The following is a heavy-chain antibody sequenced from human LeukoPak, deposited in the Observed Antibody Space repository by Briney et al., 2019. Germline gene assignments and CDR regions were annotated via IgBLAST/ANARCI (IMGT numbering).Heavy chain of an antibody. CDR2: IRYDGSNK. Sequence: GGSLRLSCAASGFTFSSYGMHWVRQAPGKGLEWVAFIRYDGSNKYYADSVKGRFTISRDDSKNTLYLQMNSLRAEDTAVYYCARIGYSSSSFDYWGQGTLVTVSP. J-gene: IGHJ4*02. V-gene: IGHV3-30*02. CDR1: GFTFSSYG. CDR3: ARIGYSSSSFDY. D-gene: IGHD6-13*01.